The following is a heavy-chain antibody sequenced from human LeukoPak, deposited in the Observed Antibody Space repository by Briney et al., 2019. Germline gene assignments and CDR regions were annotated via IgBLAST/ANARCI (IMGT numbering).Heavy chain of an antibody. V-gene: IGHV1-69*05. CDR3: ARVQLELYYYYYMDV. D-gene: IGHD1-1*01. CDR1: GGTFSSYA. J-gene: IGHJ6*03. CDR2: IIPIFGTA. Sequence: ASVKVCCKASGGTFSSYAISWVRQAPGQGLEWMGGIIPIFGTANYAQKFQGRVTITTDESTSTAYMELSSLRSEDTAVYYCARVQLELYYYYYMDVWGKGTTVTVSS.